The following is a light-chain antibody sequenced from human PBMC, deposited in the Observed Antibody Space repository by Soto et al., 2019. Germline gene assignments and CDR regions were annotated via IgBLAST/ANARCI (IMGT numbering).Light chain of an antibody. CDR1: QGISSY. CDR2: AAS. J-gene: IGKJ4*01. CDR3: QQLNTYPLT. Sequence: DIQLTQSPSFLSPSIGESVTITCRASQGISSYLAWYQQKPGKAPELLIYAASTLQSGVPSRFGGSESGTEFTLTISSLQPEDFATYYCQQLNTYPLTFGGGTKVDI. V-gene: IGKV1-9*01.